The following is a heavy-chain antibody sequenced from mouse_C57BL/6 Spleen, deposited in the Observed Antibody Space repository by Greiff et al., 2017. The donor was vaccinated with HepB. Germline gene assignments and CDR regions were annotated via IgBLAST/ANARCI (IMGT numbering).Heavy chain of an antibody. D-gene: IGHD2-1*01. CDR3: ARRGDGNFDY. CDR2: IYPGDGDT. J-gene: IGHJ2*01. V-gene: IGHV1-82*01. CDR1: GYAFSSSW. Sequence: QVQLQQSGPELVKPGASVKISCKASGYAFSSSWMNWVKQRPGKGLEWIGRIYPGDGDTNYNGKFKGKATLTADKSSSTAYMQLSSLTSEDSAVYFCARRGDGNFDYWGQGTTLTVSS.